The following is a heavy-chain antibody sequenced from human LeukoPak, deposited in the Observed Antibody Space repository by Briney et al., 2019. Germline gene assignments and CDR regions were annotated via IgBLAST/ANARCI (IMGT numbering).Heavy chain of an antibody. CDR1: GGSISGVY. V-gene: IGHV4-4*09. D-gene: IGHD3-16*01. CDR2: IHTSGST. CDR3: TRRRGGWGEGEFDF. Sequence: SETLSLTCTVSGGSISGVYWNWIRQPPRKGLEWVGYIHTSGSTSFNPSLKSRLSFSIDTSKNQVSLRLSSVTATDTAVYYCTRRRGGWGEGEFDFWGQGIPVAVST. J-gene: IGHJ4*02.